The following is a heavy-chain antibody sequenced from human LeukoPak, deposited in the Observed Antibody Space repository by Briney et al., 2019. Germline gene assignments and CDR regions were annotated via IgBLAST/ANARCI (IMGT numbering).Heavy chain of an antibody. CDR2: IYTSGST. J-gene: IGHJ4*02. D-gene: IGHD2-21*02. V-gene: IGHV4-61*02. CDR1: GGSISSGSYY. Sequence: ASQTLSLTCTVSGGSISSGSYYWSWIRQPAGKGLEWIGRIYTSGSTNYNPSLKSRVTISVDTSKNQFSLKLSSVTAADTAVYYCARAPCGDDCPFDYWGQGTLVTVSS. CDR3: ARAPCGDDCPFDY.